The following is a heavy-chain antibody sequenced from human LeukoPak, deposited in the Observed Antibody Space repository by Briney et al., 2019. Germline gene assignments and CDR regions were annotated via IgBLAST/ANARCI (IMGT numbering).Heavy chain of an antibody. J-gene: IGHJ4*02. CDR3: AKDVAPDSGWDLDY. V-gene: IGHV3-23*01. Sequence: PGGSLRLSFAASGFTFSTYSMTWVRQGPRKGLEWVSSIYNSGVKIFYADSVKGRFTISRDNSKNTLYLQMNSLRVEDTAVYYCAKDVAPDSGWDLDYWGQGTLVTVSS. CDR1: GFTFSTYS. D-gene: IGHD6-19*01. CDR2: IYNSGVKI.